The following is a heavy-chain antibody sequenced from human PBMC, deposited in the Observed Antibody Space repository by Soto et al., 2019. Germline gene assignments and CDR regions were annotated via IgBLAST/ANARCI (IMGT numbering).Heavy chain of an antibody. CDR2: INHSGST. Sequence: LSVTCAVYCESFSGYYWSWIRQPPGKGLEWIGEINHSGSTNYNPSLKSRVTISVDTSKNQFSLKLSSVTAADTAVYYCARGGYCSGGSCYSDKNWFDPWGQGTLVTVSS. V-gene: IGHV4-34*01. D-gene: IGHD2-15*01. J-gene: IGHJ5*02. CDR3: ARGGYCSGGSCYSDKNWFDP. CDR1: CESFSGYY.